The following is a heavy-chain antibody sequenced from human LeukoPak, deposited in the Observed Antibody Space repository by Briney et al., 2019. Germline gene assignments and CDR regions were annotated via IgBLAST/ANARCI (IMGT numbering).Heavy chain of an antibody. CDR3: ARDIEGEAAGPLNWFDP. D-gene: IGHD6-13*01. Sequence: EASVKVSCKASGYTFTSYAMNWVRQAPGQGLEWMGWISPYNGNTNYTQKFQGRVTMTTDTSTSTAYMELRSLRSDDTAVYYCARDIEGEAAGPLNWFDPWGQGTLVTVSS. CDR1: GYTFTSYA. J-gene: IGHJ5*02. V-gene: IGHV1-18*01. CDR2: ISPYNGNT.